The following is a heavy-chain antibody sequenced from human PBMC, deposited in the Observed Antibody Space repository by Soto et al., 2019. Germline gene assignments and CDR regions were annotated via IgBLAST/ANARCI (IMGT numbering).Heavy chain of an antibody. V-gene: IGHV4-59*01. CDR3: ARYRREAVAGYTLDN. D-gene: IGHD6-13*01. CDR1: GGSISSNY. CDR2: VYNSGST. Sequence: SETLSLPFADSGGSISSNYWTGSRQPPGKGLEWIGYVYNSGSTNYNPSLKSRVTISEDTSKSQFSLKVNSMTAADTAVYYCARYRREAVAGYTLDNWGQGILVTVSS. J-gene: IGHJ4*02.